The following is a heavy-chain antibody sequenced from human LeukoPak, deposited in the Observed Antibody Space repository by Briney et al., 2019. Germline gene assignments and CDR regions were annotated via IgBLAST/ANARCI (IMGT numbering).Heavy chain of an antibody. J-gene: IGHJ4*02. CDR1: GFPFSNYA. V-gene: IGHV3-23*01. CDR3: AKDKIDSSGYYYANGFDY. D-gene: IGHD3-22*01. Sequence: GGSLRLSCVVSGFPFSNYAMAWVRQAPGKGLEWVSTIVGNSYTTYYADSVKGRFTISRDNSKDTLFVQMNSLRAEDTAVYYCAKDKIDSSGYYYANGFDYWGQGTLVTVSS. CDR2: IVGNSYTT.